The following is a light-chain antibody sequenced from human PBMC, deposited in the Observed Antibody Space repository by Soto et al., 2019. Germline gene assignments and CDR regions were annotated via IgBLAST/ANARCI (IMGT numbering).Light chain of an antibody. J-gene: IGLJ1*01. Sequence: QSALTQPASVSGSPGQSITISCTGTSSDVGSYNLVSWYQQLPGQAPQFMIFEVSKRPSGVSNRFSGSKSGNTASLTISGLQAEDEADYYCCSYADNNTSVFGTGTKVTVL. CDR1: SSDVGSYNL. CDR3: CSYADNNTSV. CDR2: EVS. V-gene: IGLV2-23*02.